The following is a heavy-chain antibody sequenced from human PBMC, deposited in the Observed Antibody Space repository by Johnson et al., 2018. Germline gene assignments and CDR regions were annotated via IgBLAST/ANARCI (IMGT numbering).Heavy chain of an antibody. CDR3: ARSYYDSSGYYLTDAFDI. CDR2: IYYSGST. D-gene: IGHD3-22*01. CDR1: GGSISSYY. V-gene: IGHV4-59*01. J-gene: IGHJ3*02. Sequence: QVQLQESGPGLVKPTETLSLTCTVSGGSISSYYWSWIRQSPGKGLEWIGYIYYSGSTNYNPSLKSRVTISVDTSKNQFSLKLCSVPVADTAVYYCARSYYDSSGYYLTDAFDIWGQGTMVTVSS.